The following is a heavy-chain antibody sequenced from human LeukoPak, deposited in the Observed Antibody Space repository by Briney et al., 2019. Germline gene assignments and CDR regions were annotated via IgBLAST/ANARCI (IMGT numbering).Heavy chain of an antibody. D-gene: IGHD1-1*01. CDR2: ISYDGSNK. CDR3: ARGGTLAFDY. Sequence: GRSLRLSCAASGFTFSSYGMNWVRQAPGKGLEWVAVISYDGSNKYYADSVKGRFTISRDNSKNTLYLQMNSLRAEDTAVYYCARGGTLAFDYWGQGTLVTVSS. CDR1: GFTFSSYG. V-gene: IGHV3-30*19. J-gene: IGHJ4*02.